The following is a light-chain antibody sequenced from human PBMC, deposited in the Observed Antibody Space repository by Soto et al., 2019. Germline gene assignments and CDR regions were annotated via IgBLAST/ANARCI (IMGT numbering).Light chain of an antibody. CDR3: QQLKSYPLS. J-gene: IGKJ4*01. CDR2: AAS. V-gene: IGKV1-9*01. CDR1: QDISSY. Sequence: DIQLTQSPSFLSASVGDRVTITCRTSQDISSYLAWYQQKPGKAPQLLISAASTLQSGVPSRFSGSGSGTEFTLTISSLQPEDFAIYYCQQLKSYPLSFGGGNKVEI.